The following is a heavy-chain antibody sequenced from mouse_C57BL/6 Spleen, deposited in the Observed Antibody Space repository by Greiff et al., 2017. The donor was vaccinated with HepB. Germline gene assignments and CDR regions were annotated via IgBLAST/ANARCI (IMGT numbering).Heavy chain of an antibody. D-gene: IGHD2-3*01. V-gene: IGHV1-15*01. CDR3: TRHGWLLDY. J-gene: IGHJ2*01. Sequence: VQLKQSGAELVRPGASVTLSCKASGYTFTDYEMHWVKQTPVHGLEWIGAIDPETGGTAYNQKFKGKAILTADKSSSTAYMELRSLTSEDSAVYYCTRHGWLLDYWGQGTTLTVSS. CDR2: IDPETGGT. CDR1: GYTFTDYE.